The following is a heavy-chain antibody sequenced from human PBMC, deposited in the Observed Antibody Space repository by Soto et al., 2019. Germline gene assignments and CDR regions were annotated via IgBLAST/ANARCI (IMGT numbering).Heavy chain of an antibody. J-gene: IGHJ2*01. CDR3: ARGGSLNWSFDL. CDR1: GFTFSSYW. D-gene: IGHD3-16*01. V-gene: IGHV3-74*01. CDR2: INSDGSST. Sequence: EVQLVESGGGLVQPGGSLSLSCAASGFTFSSYWMHWVRQAPGTGLVWVSRINSDGSSTSYADSVKGRVTSSRDNAKNTLYLQMNSLRAEDTAVYDCARGGSLNWSFDLGGRGTRVTVSS.